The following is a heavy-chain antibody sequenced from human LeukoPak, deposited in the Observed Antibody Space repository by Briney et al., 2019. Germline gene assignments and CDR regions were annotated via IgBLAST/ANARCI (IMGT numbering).Heavy chain of an antibody. CDR1: GGSIRSGAYY. V-gene: IGHV4-31*03. Sequence: SGTLSLTCTVSGGSIRSGAYYWGWIRQRPGKGLEWIGYIYYSGSTHYNPSLQSRVSISVDTSQNQFSLKLSSATAADTAVYYCARGGTSANFQHWGQGTLLTVSS. CDR3: ARGGTSANFQH. J-gene: IGHJ1*01. CDR2: IYYSGST.